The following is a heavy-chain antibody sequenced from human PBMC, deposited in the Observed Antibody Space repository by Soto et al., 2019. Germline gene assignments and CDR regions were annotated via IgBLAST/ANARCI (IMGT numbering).Heavy chain of an antibody. V-gene: IGHV4-39*01. D-gene: IGHD3-3*01. J-gene: IGHJ4*02. CDR1: GASISSSRSY. CDR3: ASPRQGNYDFLSGYYALDY. CDR2: FYYTGCT. Sequence: QLQLHQSGPGLVKPSENLSLTCTVSGASISSSRSYWGWVRQPPGKGLEWIVSFYYTGCTYSTYSNPSLKMRVTLSEDTPKSPFSLNLRSVTAADTAVYYCASPRQGNYDFLSGYYALDYWGQGTLVTVSS.